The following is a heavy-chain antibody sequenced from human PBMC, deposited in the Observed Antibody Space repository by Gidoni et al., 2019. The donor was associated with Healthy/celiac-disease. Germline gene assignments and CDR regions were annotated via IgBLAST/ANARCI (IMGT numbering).Heavy chain of an antibody. CDR2: IYYSGSS. Sequence: QLQLQESGPGLVKPSEPLCLTCTVSGRSVTSGSYYWGWIRQPPGKGLEWSGSIYYSGSSYYKPSLKSRGTIAVDTSKKQFSLKLSSVTAEDTDVYYCARLGSLRCLEWLWGYGMDVWGQGTTVTVSS. CDR1: GRSVTSGSYY. D-gene: IGHD3-3*01. V-gene: IGHV4-39*01. CDR3: ARLGSLRCLEWLWGYGMDV. J-gene: IGHJ6*02.